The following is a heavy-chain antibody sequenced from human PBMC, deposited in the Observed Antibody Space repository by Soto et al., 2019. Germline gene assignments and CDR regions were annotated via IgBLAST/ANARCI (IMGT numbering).Heavy chain of an antibody. CDR1: GGSMSNYY. CDR3: ARHRYSGYDSYFDS. CDR2: IYYSWST. V-gene: IGHV4-59*08. D-gene: IGHD5-12*01. J-gene: IGHJ4*02. Sequence: SETLSLTCTVSGGSMSNYYWSWIRQPPEKGLECIVYIYYSWSTNYNPSLKSRVTISVDTSKNQFSPKVSSVTAADTAVYYCARHRYSGYDSYFDSWGQGTLVTVSS.